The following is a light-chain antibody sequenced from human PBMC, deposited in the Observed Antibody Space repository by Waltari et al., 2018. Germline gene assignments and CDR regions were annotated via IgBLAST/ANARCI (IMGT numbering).Light chain of an antibody. V-gene: IGLV1-40*01. Sequence: QSVLTQPPSVSGAPGQRVTISCTGSSSNIGAGYDVHWYQQLPGTAPKLLIYGNSNRPSWVPDRVSGSKSGTSASLAITGLQAEDEADYYCQSYDSSLSGSEVFGGGTKLTVL. CDR3: QSYDSSLSGSEV. CDR2: GNS. J-gene: IGLJ3*02. CDR1: SSNIGAGYD.